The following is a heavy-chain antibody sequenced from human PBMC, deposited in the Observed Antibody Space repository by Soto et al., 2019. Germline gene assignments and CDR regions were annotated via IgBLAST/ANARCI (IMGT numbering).Heavy chain of an antibody. J-gene: IGHJ6*03. CDR3: ARDPDISGGLHYYYSMDV. V-gene: IGHV3-74*03. CDR2: INGDGSTT. D-gene: IGHD2-15*01. CDR1: GFTFSSYW. Sequence: EVQLVESGGGIVQPGGSLRLSCAASGFTFSSYWMHWVRQAPGKGLVWVSRINGDGSTTKYAESVTGRFTMSRDNAKNTLYLQMNSLRAEDKAVFYFARDPDISGGLHYYYSMDVWGKGTTVTVSS.